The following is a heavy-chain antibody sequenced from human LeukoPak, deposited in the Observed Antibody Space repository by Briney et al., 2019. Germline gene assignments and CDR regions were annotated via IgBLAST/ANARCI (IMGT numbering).Heavy chain of an antibody. V-gene: IGHV7-4-1*02. CDR3: ARVTGDVGVREDDAFDI. J-gene: IGHJ3*02. CDR2: INTNTGNP. D-gene: IGHD3-10*01. CDR1: GYTFTSYA. Sequence: ASVKVSCKASGYTFTSYAMNWVRQAPGQGLEWMGWINTNTGNPTYAQGFTGRFVFSLDTSVSTAYLQISSLKAEDTAVYYCARVTGDVGVREDDAFDIWGQGTMVTVSS.